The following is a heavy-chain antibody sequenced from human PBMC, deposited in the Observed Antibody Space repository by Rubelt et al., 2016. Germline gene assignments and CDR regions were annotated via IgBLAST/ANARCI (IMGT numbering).Heavy chain of an antibody. V-gene: IGHV3-48*01. Sequence: GLEWVSYISSGSSTIHYADSVKGRFTISRDNSKNTLYLQMNCLRAEDTAVYYCARDSSGWYYFDWWGQGALVTISS. CDR2: ISSGSSTI. CDR3: ARDSSGWYYFDW. D-gene: IGHD6-19*01. J-gene: IGHJ4*02.